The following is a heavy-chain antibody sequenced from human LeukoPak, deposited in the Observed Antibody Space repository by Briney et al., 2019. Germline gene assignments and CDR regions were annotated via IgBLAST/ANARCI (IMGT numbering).Heavy chain of an antibody. CDR1: GFTFSSYS. CDR2: ISSSSSYI. CDR3: ARDQADTAMVPPYFAY. V-gene: IGHV3-21*01. Sequence: GGSLRLSCAASGFTFSSYSMNWVRQAPGKGLEWVSSISSSSSYIYYADSVKGRFTISRDNAKNSLYLQMNSLRAEDTAVYYCARDQADTAMVPPYFAYWGQGTLVTVSS. J-gene: IGHJ4*02. D-gene: IGHD5-18*01.